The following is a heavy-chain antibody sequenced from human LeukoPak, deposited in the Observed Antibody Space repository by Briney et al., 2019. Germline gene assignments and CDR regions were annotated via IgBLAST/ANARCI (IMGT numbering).Heavy chain of an antibody. CDR1: GFTFSSYG. CDR3: AKEYDYYDSSGYLQYFQH. D-gene: IGHD3-22*01. Sequence: GGSLRLSCAASGFTFSSYGMHWVRQAPGKGLEWVAVIWYDGSNKYYADSVKGRFTISRDISKNTLYLQMNSLRAEDTAVYYCAKEYDYYDSSGYLQYFQHWGQGTLVTVSS. V-gene: IGHV3-33*06. CDR2: IWYDGSNK. J-gene: IGHJ1*01.